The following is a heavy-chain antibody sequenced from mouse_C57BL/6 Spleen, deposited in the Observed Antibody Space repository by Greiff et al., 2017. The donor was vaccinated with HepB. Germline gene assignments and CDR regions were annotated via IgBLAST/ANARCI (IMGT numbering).Heavy chain of an antibody. CDR3: ARAYYSNSWYFDG. Sequence: VQLQQSGAELVKPGASVKLSCKASGYTFTSYWMHWVKQRPGRGLEWLGRIDPNSGGTKYNEKFKSKATLTVDKPSSTAYMQLSSLTSEDSAVYYCARAYYSNSWYFDGWGTGTTVTVSS. V-gene: IGHV1-72*01. CDR1: GYTFTSYW. D-gene: IGHD2-5*01. J-gene: IGHJ1*03. CDR2: IDPNSGGT.